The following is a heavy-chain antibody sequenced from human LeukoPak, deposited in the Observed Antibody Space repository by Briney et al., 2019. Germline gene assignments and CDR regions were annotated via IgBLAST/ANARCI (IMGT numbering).Heavy chain of an antibody. CDR3: ANEGGGAFDI. Sequence: PGSSLRLSCAASGFTFSSYWMSWVRQAPGKGLEWVANIKEDGSEKYYVDSVKGRFTISRDNAKNSLYLQMNSLRDEDTAVYYCANEGGGAFDIWGQGTMVTVSS. J-gene: IGHJ3*02. CDR1: GFTFSSYW. V-gene: IGHV3-7*01. CDR2: IKEDGSEK.